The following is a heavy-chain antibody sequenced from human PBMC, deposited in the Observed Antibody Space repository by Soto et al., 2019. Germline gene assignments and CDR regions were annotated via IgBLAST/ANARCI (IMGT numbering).Heavy chain of an antibody. Sequence: XGSLSLNGAASGFTFSSYAMSWVRQAAGKGLEWVSAISGSGGSTYYADSVKGRFTISRDNSKNTLYLQMNSLRAEDTAVYYCPKAHNPAYDSSGYYHDYWGQGTLFTVSS. D-gene: IGHD3-22*01. CDR2: ISGSGGST. CDR3: PKAHNPAYDSSGYYHDY. J-gene: IGHJ4*02. CDR1: GFTFSSYA. V-gene: IGHV3-23*01.